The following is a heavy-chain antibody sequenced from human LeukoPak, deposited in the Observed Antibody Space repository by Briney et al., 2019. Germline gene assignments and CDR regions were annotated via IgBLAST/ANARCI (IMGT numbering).Heavy chain of an antibody. CDR3: ASGGGGGPFPCDY. D-gene: IGHD3-16*01. J-gene: IGHJ4*02. CDR1: GYTFTSYY. Sequence: ASVKVSCKASGYTFTSYYIHWVRQAPGQGLEWMGIINPNGGSTNSAQKFQGRLTMTRDTSTSTVYMELSSLRSEDTAIYYCASGGGGGPFPCDYWGQGTLDTVSS. CDR2: INPNGGST. V-gene: IGHV1-46*01.